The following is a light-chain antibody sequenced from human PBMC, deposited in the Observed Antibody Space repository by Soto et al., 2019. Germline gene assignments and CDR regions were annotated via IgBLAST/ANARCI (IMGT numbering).Light chain of an antibody. CDR1: SSNIGSNT. J-gene: IGLJ2*01. Sequence: QSALTQPPSASGTPGQRVTISCSGSSSNIGSNTVNWYQQLPGTAPKLLIYSNNQRPLGVPDRFSGSKSGTSASLAISGLQSEDEADYYCAAWDDSLNAVVFGGGTKVTVL. CDR2: SNN. V-gene: IGLV1-44*01. CDR3: AAWDDSLNAVV.